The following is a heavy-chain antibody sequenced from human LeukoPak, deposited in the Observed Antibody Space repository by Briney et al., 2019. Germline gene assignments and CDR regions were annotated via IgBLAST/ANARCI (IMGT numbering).Heavy chain of an antibody. J-gene: IGHJ4*02. CDR3: ARLYHDLLTGYFDY. CDR1: GGSISTYY. V-gene: IGHV4-4*08. D-gene: IGHD3-9*01. Sequence: PSETLSLTCTVSGGSISTYYWSWIRQPPGKGLEWIGHIYNSGSTNYSPSLKSRVTISVDTSKNQFSLKLSSVTAADTAVYYCARLYHDLLTGYFDYWGQGTLVTVSS. CDR2: IYNSGST.